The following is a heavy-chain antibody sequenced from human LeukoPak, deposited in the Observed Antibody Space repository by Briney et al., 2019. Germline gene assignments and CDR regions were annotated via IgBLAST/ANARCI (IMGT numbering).Heavy chain of an antibody. V-gene: IGHV3-48*01. CDR1: GFTFSSYW. CDR3: ARAPYTSGWYRGDNDY. Sequence: GGSLRLSCAASGFTFSSYWMNWVRQAPGKGLEWVSYISGSSGTRYYADSVKGRFTISRDNAKNSLYLQMNSLRAEDTAVYYCARAPYTSGWYRGDNDYWGQGTLVTVSS. D-gene: IGHD6-19*01. CDR2: ISGSSGTR. J-gene: IGHJ4*02.